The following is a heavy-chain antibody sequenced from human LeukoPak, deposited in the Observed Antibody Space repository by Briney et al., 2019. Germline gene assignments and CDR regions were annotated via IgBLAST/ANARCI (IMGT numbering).Heavy chain of an antibody. CDR1: GFTFSDYA. J-gene: IGHJ4*02. Sequence: GGSLRLSCAASGFTFSDYAMTWVRQAPGKGLEWVSSISSSSSYIYYADSVKGRFTISRDNAKNSLYLEMNSLRGEDTAVYFCARDRETTGYDYWGQGTLVTVSS. V-gene: IGHV3-21*01. CDR2: ISSSSSYI. D-gene: IGHD5-12*01. CDR3: ARDRETTGYDY.